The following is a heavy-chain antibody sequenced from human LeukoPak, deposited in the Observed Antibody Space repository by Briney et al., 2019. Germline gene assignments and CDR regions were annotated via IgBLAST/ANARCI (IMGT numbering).Heavy chain of an antibody. V-gene: IGHV3-66*02. J-gene: IGHJ4*02. CDR1: GFTVSSNY. CDR2: IYSGGST. CDR3: ARDEVGATFDY. D-gene: IGHD1-26*01. Sequence: GGSLRLSCAASGFTVSSNYMSWVRQALGKGLEWVSVIYSGGSTYYADSVKGRFTISRDNSKNTLYLQMNSLRAEDTAVYYCARDEVGATFDYWGQGTLVTVSS.